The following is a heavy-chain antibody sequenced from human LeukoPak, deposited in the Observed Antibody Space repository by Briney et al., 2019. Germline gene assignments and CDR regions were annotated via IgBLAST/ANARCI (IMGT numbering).Heavy chain of an antibody. J-gene: IGHJ6*04. V-gene: IGHV3-66*01. CDR3: AELGITMIGGV. CDR1: GFIVRSNH. D-gene: IGHD3-10*02. Sequence: PGGSLRLSCAAFGFIVRSNHINWVRQAPGKGLEWVSITYSGDTTYYADSVKGRFTISRDNAKNSLYLQMNSLRAEDTAVYYCAELGITMIGGVWGKGTTVTISS. CDR2: TYSGDTT.